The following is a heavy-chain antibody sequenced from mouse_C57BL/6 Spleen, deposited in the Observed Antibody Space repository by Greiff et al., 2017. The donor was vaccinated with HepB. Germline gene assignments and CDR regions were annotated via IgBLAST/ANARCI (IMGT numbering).Heavy chain of an antibody. V-gene: IGHV1-52*01. CDR1: GYTFTSYW. Sequence: VQLQQPGAELVRPGSSVKLSCKASGYTFTSYWMHWVKQRPIQGLEWIGNIDPSDSETHYNQKFKDKATLTVDKSSSTAYMQLSSLTSEDSAVYYCARGGLTGHYFDYWGQGTTLTVSS. CDR3: ARGGLTGHYFDY. J-gene: IGHJ2*01. D-gene: IGHD1-1*01. CDR2: IDPSDSET.